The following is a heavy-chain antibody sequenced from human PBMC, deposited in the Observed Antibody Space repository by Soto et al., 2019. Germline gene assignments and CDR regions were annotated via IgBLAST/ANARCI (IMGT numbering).Heavy chain of an antibody. J-gene: IGHJ4*02. CDR2: IWYDGSNK. Sequence: QVQLVESGGGVVQPGRSLRLSCAASGFTFSSYGMHWVRQAPGKGLEWVAVIWYDGSNKYYADYVKGGFTISRDNSKNTLYLQMNSLRAEDKAVYYCESLFGVAFDYWGQGTLVTVSS. V-gene: IGHV3-33*01. CDR1: GFTFSSYG. D-gene: IGHD3-3*01. CDR3: ESLFGVAFDY.